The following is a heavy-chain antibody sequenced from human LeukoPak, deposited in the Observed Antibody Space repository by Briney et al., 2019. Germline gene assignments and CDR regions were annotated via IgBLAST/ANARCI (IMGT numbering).Heavy chain of an antibody. CDR2: INPNSGDT. Sequence: ASVKVPCKASGYTFTGFHIHWVRQAPGQGLEYMGWINPNSGDTNYAQKFQGRVTMTRDTSISTAYMELSSLRFDDTAVYYCTTSPGDPFDYWGQGTLVAVSS. V-gene: IGHV1-2*02. J-gene: IGHJ4*02. D-gene: IGHD3-16*01. CDR1: GYTFTGFH. CDR3: TTSPGDPFDY.